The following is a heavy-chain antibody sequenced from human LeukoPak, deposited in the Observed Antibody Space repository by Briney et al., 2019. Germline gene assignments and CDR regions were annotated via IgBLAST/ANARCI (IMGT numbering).Heavy chain of an antibody. CDR2: IYNSENT. CDR3: ARGGDSSGLFDY. CDR1: GGFINNHY. D-gene: IGHD3-10*01. J-gene: IGHJ4*02. Sequence: SETLSLTCSVSGGFINNHYWNWIRQPPGKGLEWIGYIYNSENTNYSPSFKSRVTISADTSKNQFSLRLTSVTAADTAVYYCARGGDSSGLFDYWGQGTLVTVSS. V-gene: IGHV4-59*11.